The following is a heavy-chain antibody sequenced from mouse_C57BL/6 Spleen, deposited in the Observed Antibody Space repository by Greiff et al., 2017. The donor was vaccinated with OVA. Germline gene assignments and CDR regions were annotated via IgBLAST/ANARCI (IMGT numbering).Heavy chain of an antibody. CDR3: ARKGNYAYDEKVYAMDY. CDR2: SYPGSGST. V-gene: IGHV1-55*01. J-gene: IGHJ4*01. Sequence: QVQLQQSGAELVKPGASVKMSCKASGYTFTSYWITWVKQRPGQGLEWIGSSYPGSGSTNYNEKFKSKATLTVDKSSSTDYMQLSRLTSEDSAVYDCARKGNYAYDEKVYAMDYWGQGTSVTVSS. D-gene: IGHD2-2*01. CDR1: GYTFTSYW.